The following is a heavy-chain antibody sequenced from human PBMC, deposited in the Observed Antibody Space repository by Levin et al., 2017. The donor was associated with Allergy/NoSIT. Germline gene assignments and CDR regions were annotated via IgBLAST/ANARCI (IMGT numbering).Heavy chain of an antibody. J-gene: IGHJ6*02. D-gene: IGHD6-13*01. CDR1: GGSISTYY. V-gene: IGHV4-59*01. Sequence: PSETLSLTCTVSGGSISTYYWRWIRQPPGKGLEWIGYIYHTGGTNFNPSLKSRLTMSIDTSKKQFSLKLRSVTAADTAGYYCARGGSNWYDGMDVWGQGTAVTVSS. CDR3: ARGGSNWYDGMDV. CDR2: IYHTGGT.